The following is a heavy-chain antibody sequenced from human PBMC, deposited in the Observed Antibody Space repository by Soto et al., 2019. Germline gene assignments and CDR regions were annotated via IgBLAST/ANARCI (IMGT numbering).Heavy chain of an antibody. V-gene: IGHV4-31*02. CDR3: FFQAEAGIRDTVPVSAFLLHRSSDL. Sequence: PGKGLEWIGYIYYSGSAYYNPSLKSRVTISVDTSKNQFSLKLSSVTAADTAVYFFFFQAEAGIRDTVPVSAFLLHRSSDL. D-gene: IGHD6-13*01. CDR2: IYYSGSA. J-gene: IGHJ2*01.